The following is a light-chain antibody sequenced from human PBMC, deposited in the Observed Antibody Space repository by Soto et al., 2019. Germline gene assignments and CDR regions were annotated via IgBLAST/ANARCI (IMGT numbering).Light chain of an antibody. CDR3: CSYASRSSYV. Sequence: QSALTQPASVSGSPGQSITISCSGTTSDVGGYNLVSWYQQHTAKAPKLLIYEGTQRPSGVSSRFSGSKSGNTASLTISGLQAEDEADYYCCSYASRSSYVFGNGTKVIV. CDR1: TSDVGGYNL. V-gene: IGLV2-23*01. CDR2: EGT. J-gene: IGLJ1*01.